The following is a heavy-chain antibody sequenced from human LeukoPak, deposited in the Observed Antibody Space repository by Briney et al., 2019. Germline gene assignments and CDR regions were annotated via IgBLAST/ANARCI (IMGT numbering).Heavy chain of an antibody. D-gene: IGHD2-2*01. CDR2: MNPNSGNT. CDR3: AMAVVPADNYYYYYMDV. Sequence: GASVKVSCKASGYTFTSYDINWVRQATGQGLEWMGWMNPNSGNTGYAQKFQGRVTMTRNTSISTAYMELSSLRSEDTAVYYCAMAVVPADNYYYYYMDVWGKGTTVTVSS. CDR1: GYTFTSYD. V-gene: IGHV1-8*01. J-gene: IGHJ6*03.